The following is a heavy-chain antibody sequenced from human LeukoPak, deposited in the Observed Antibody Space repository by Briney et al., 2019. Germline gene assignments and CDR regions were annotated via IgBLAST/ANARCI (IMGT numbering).Heavy chain of an antibody. D-gene: IGHD2-2*01. J-gene: IGHJ3*02. CDR2: ISSSSSYI. V-gene: IGHV3-21*01. CDR3: VGRGYCSSTSCCAGPGNPFDI. CDR1: GFTFSSYS. Sequence: GGSLRLSCAASGFTFSSYSMNWVRQAPGKGLEWVSSISSSSSYIYYADSVKGRFAISRDNAKNSLYLQMNSLRAEDTAVYYCVGRGYCSSTSCCAGPGNPFDIWGQGTMVTVSS.